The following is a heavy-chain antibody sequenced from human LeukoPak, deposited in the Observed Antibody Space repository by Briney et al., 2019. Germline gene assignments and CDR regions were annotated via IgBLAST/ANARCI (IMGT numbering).Heavy chain of an antibody. V-gene: IGHV1-69*05. Sequence: SVKVSCKASGGTFSSYAISWVRQAPGQGLEWMGGIIPIFGTANYAQKFQGRVTITTDESTSTAYMELSSLRSEDTAVYYCATAIVGARSFDYWGQGTLVTVSS. CDR1: GGTFSSYA. CDR3: ATAIVGARSFDY. D-gene: IGHD1-26*01. CDR2: IIPIFGTA. J-gene: IGHJ4*02.